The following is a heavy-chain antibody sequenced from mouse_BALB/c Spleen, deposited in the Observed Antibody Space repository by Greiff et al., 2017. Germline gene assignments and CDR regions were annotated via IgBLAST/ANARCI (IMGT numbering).Heavy chain of an antibody. Sequence: EVQRVESGGGLVKPGGSLKLSCAASGFTFSSYAMSWVRQTPEKRLEWVASISSGGSTYYPDSVKGRFTISRDNARNILYLQMSSLRSEDTAMYYCARVRGAMDYWGQGTSVTVSS. CDR2: ISSGGST. CDR3: ARVRGAMDY. J-gene: IGHJ4*01. D-gene: IGHD1-1*01. V-gene: IGHV5-6-5*01. CDR1: GFTFSSYA.